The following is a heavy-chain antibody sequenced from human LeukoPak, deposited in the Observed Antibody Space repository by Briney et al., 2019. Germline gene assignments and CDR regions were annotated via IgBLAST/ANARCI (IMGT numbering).Heavy chain of an antibody. D-gene: IGHD3-22*01. V-gene: IGHV3-49*04. CDR2: IRNKANGGTT. CDR1: GFTFSDYA. CDR3: SRFYSSGWASGAFDI. Sequence: PGRSLRPSCTTSGFTFSDYAVSWVRQAPGKGLEWIGFIRNKANGGTTEYAASAKGRFTISRDDSKTIAHLQMSSLKTEDTAVYYCSRFYSSGWASGAFDIWGQGTMVTVSS. J-gene: IGHJ3*02.